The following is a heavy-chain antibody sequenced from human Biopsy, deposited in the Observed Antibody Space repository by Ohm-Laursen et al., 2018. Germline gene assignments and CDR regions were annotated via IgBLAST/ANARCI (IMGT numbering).Heavy chain of an antibody. CDR2: ISHTGYT. D-gene: IGHD4-23*01. CDR3: ARGSNEYGGLYFPH. J-gene: IGHJ1*01. CDR1: GGSFTGHY. Sequence: SETLSLTCTVSGGSFTGHYWTWIRQPPGKGLEWIGHISHTGYTSYKSSLKSRVTISLDTSRKHFSLGLTSLAAADTAVYYCARGSNEYGGLYFPHWGQGTLVTVSP. V-gene: IGHV4-59*11.